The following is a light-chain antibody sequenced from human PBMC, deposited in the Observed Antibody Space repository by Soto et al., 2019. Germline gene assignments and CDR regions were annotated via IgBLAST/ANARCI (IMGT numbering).Light chain of an antibody. CDR1: QSICLF. V-gene: IGKV1-39*01. CDR2: AXS. Sequence: DIHMTQSPSTLPASIGDRVTVPXRASQSICLFFNWYQQDPGXAPKXXXDAXSSLHSGGPSRLSGSGSATDFTLTISSMQPEDFVIYYCQQSYSTPLTVGGGTKVDIK. CDR3: QQSYSTPLT. J-gene: IGKJ4*01.